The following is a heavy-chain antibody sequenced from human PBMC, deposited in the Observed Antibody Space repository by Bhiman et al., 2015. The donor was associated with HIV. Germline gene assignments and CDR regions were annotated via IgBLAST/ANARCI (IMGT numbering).Heavy chain of an antibody. CDR2: IKNDGTNE. D-gene: IGHD3-16*01. CDR1: GFTFSTYG. Sequence: QVHLVESGGGVVQPGGPVRLSCAASGFTFSTYGMQWVRQAPGKGVEWVAFIKNDGTNEFYGDSVKGRFTISRDNSKNTVSLHMDSLRPEDTALYYCAKDLGTWGPLDYWGHGTLVTVSS. V-gene: IGHV3-30*02. CDR3: AKDLGTWGPLDY. J-gene: IGHJ4*01.